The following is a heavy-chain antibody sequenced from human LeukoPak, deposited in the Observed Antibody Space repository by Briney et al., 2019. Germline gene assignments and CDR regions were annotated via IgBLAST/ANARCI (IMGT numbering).Heavy chain of an antibody. V-gene: IGHV3-30*19. Sequence: GGSLRLSCAASGFTFSSYGMHWVRQAPGKGLEWVAFISSDGRYKSHADSVKGRFTISRDNSKNTLYLQMNSLRPDDTAVYYCARARSIVGVSPFQHWGQGTLVTVSS. CDR1: GFTFSSYG. J-gene: IGHJ1*01. CDR2: ISSDGRYK. CDR3: ARARSIVGVSPFQH. D-gene: IGHD1-26*01.